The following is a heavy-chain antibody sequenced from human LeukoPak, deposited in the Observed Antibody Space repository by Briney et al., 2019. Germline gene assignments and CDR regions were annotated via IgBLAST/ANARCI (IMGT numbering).Heavy chain of an antibody. CDR2: IYYSGST. J-gene: IGHJ2*01. CDR3: ARHVDGWTRYWYFDL. CDR1: GGSISSSSYY. V-gene: IGHV4-39*01. D-gene: IGHD2-15*01. Sequence: PSETLSLTCTVSGGSISSSSYYWGWICQPPGKGLEWIGSIYYSGSTYYNPSLKSRVTISVDTSKNQFSLKLSSVTAADTAVYYCARHVDGWTRYWYFDLWGRGTLVTVSS.